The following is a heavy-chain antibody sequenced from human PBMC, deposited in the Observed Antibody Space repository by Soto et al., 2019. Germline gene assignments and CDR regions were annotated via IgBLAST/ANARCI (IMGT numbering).Heavy chain of an antibody. CDR2: ISAYNGNT. V-gene: IGHV1-18*01. D-gene: IGHD3-10*01. J-gene: IGHJ4*02. CDR1: GYTFTSYG. CDR3: ARDSRLSLGEFGVY. Sequence: GASVKVCCKASGYTFTSYGISWVRQAPGQGLEWMGWISAYNGNTNYAQKLQGRVTMTTDTSTSTAYMELRSLRSDDTAVYYCARDSRLSLGEFGVYWGQGTLVTSSS.